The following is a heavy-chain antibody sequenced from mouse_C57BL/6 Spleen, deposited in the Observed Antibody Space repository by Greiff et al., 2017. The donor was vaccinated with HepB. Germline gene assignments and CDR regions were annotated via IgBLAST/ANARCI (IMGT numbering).Heavy chain of an antibody. J-gene: IGHJ3*01. CDR2: IYPGDGDT. V-gene: IGHV1-82*01. CDR1: GYAFTSSC. D-gene: IGHD2-4*01. Sequence: QVQLQQSGPGLVKPSASVSITCKASGYAFTSSCMNWVKQRPGKGLEWMGRIYPGDGDTNYKGKFKGQATLTADKSSSTAYMQLSSLTSEDSAVSFCATPGYDYDEAFAYWGQGTLVTVSA. CDR3: ATPGYDYDEAFAY.